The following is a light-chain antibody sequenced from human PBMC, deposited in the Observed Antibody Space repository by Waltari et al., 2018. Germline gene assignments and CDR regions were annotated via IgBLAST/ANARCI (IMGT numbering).Light chain of an antibody. V-gene: IGLV2-23*02. CDR2: EIS. CDR3: CSFAGYGIYV. Sequence: WYQHHPGRNPRLLIYEISQRPSGISNRFSGSKSGNTASLTISGLQPEDEADYFSCSFAGYGIYVFGSGTQVSVL. J-gene: IGLJ1*01.